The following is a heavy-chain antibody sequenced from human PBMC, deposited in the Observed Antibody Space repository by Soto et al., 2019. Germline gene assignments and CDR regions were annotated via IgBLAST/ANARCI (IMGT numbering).Heavy chain of an antibody. J-gene: IGHJ4*02. CDR2: LKSKTDGRTT. CDR1: GFTISNAW. Sequence: EVQLVESGGGLVKPGGSFRLSCAATGFTISNAWVSWVRQAPGKGLEWVGRLKSKTDGRTTDYAAPVKGRCIISRVYSKNTLYLQMNSLKTEDTAVYYCTTVTEMATIDFDYWGQGTLVTVSS. CDR3: TTVTEMATIDFDY. V-gene: IGHV3-15*01. D-gene: IGHD5-12*01.